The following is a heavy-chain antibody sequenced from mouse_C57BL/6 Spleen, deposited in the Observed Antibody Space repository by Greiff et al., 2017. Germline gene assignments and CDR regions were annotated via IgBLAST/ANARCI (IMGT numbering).Heavy chain of an antibody. Sequence: VQLQQSGPELVKPGASVKISCKASGYTFTDYYMNWVKQSHGKSLEWLGDINPNNGGTSYNQKFKGKATLTVDKSSSTAYMELRSLTSEDSAVYYCARDGYYFDYWGQGTTLTVSS. CDR2: INPNNGGT. CDR1: GYTFTDYY. CDR3: ARDGYYFDY. D-gene: IGHD2-3*01. J-gene: IGHJ2*01. V-gene: IGHV1-26*01.